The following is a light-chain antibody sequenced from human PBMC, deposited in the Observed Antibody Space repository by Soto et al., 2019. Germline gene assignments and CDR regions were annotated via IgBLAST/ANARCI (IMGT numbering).Light chain of an antibody. J-gene: IGLJ3*02. CDR3: SSYTSSSTPWV. CDR2: AVS. CDR1: RSDVGGYNY. Sequence: QLVLTQPASVSGSPGQSITISCTGPRSDVGGYNYVSWYQQHPGKAPKLMIYAVSNRPSGVSNRFSGSKSGNTASLTISGLQAEDEADYYCSSYTSSSTPWVFGGGTKLTVL. V-gene: IGLV2-14*01.